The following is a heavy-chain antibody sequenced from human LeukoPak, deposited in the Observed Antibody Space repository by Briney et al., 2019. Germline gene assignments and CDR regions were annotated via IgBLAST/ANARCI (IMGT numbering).Heavy chain of an antibody. CDR3: ARTAGDCSGGSCYLPYDY. J-gene: IGHJ4*02. CDR1: GFTFSSYA. Sequence: GGSLRLSCAASGFTFSSYAMHWVCQAPGKGLEYVSAISSNGGSTYYANSVKGRFTISRDNSKNTLYLQMGSLRAEDMAVYYCARTAGDCSGGSCYLPYDYWGQGTLVTVSS. V-gene: IGHV3-64*01. CDR2: ISSNGGST. D-gene: IGHD2-15*01.